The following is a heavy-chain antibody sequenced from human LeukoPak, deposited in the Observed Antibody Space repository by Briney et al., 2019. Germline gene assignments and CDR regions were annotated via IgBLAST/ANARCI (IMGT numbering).Heavy chain of an antibody. CDR1: GFTFSSYS. CDR2: ISSSSSYI. Sequence: GGSLRLSCAASGFTFSSYSMNWVRQAPGKGLEWVSSISSSSSYIYYADSVKGRFTISRDNAENTLYLQINSLRAEDTAVYYCARSTIYDSSTYYYYYYMDVWGKGTTVTVSS. CDR3: ARSTIYDSSTYYYYYYMDV. D-gene: IGHD3-22*01. J-gene: IGHJ6*03. V-gene: IGHV3-21*01.